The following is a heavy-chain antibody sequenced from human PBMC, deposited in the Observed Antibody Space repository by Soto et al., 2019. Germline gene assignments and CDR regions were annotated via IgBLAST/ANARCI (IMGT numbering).Heavy chain of an antibody. D-gene: IGHD3-10*01. J-gene: IGHJ6*02. CDR1: GFTFSSYW. CDR3: ARDPRRGYGSAPTYYYYGMDV. Sequence: PGGSLRLSCPASGFTFSSYWMSWVRQAPGKGLEWVANIKKDGSEKYYVDSVKGRFTISRDNAKNSLYLQMNSLRAEDTAVYYCARDPRRGYGSAPTYYYYGMDVWGQGTTVTVSS. CDR2: IKKDGSEK. V-gene: IGHV3-7*03.